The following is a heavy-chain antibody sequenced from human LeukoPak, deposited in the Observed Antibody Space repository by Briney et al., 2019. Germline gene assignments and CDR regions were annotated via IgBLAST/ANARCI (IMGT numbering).Heavy chain of an antibody. D-gene: IGHD3-10*01. V-gene: IGHV3-23*01. Sequence: GGSLRLSCAASGLTFSSYGMSWVRQAPGKGLEWVSGISGSGGTTYYADSVKGRFTISRDNSKKTLYLQMNNLRAEDTAVYYCASGAGDPGTYYSVDYWGQGTLVTVSS. J-gene: IGHJ4*02. CDR2: ISGSGGTT. CDR1: GLTFSSYG. CDR3: ASGAGDPGTYYSVDY.